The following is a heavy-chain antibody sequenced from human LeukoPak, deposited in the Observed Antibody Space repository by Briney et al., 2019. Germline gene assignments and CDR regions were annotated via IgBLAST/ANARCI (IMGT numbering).Heavy chain of an antibody. CDR2: ITTTGDRI. CDR3: ARVDRLRSYYYYMDV. J-gene: IGHJ6*03. Sequence: GGSLRLSCAASGFTFSSYSMNWVRQAPGKGLEWISYITTTGDRIQYADSVKGRFTISRDNAKNSLYLQMNSLRAEDTAVYYCARVDRLRSYYYYMDVWGKGTTVTISS. D-gene: IGHD4-17*01. CDR1: GFTFSSYS. V-gene: IGHV3-48*04.